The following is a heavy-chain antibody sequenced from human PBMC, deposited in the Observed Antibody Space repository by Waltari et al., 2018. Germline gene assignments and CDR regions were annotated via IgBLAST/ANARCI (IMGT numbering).Heavy chain of an antibody. V-gene: IGHV1-24*01. CDR2: FDPEDGET. Sequence: QVQLVQSGAEVKKPGASVKVSCKVSGYTLTELSMHWVRQAPGKGLEWMGGFDPEDGETIYAQKFQGRVTMTEDTATDPAYMELSSLRSEDTAVYYCATNYYDSSGYYSDAFDIWGQGTMVTVSS. CDR3: ATNYYDSSGYYSDAFDI. J-gene: IGHJ3*02. CDR1: GYTLTELS. D-gene: IGHD3-22*01.